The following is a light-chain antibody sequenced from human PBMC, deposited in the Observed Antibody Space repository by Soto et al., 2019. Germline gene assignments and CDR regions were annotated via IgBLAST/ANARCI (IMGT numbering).Light chain of an antibody. CDR1: SSDDGGYNY. J-gene: IGLJ1*01. CDR3: SSYTRSSSKV. Sequence: QSALTQSASVSGTPGQSITISCTGTSSDDGGYNYVSWYQQYPGKAPKLMIFDVSYRPSGVSNRFSGSKSGNTASLTISGLQAEDEADYYCSSYTRSSSKVFGTGTKVTDL. V-gene: IGLV2-14*01. CDR2: DVS.